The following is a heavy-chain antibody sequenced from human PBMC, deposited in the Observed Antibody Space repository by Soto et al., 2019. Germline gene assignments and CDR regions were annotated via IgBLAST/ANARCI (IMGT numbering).Heavy chain of an antibody. Sequence: EVQLVESGGGLVQPGGSLRLSCAASGFTFSSYSMNWVRQAPGKGLEWVSYISSSSSTIYYADSVKGRFTISRDNAKNSLYLQMNSLSDEDTAVYYCARDRDTSMVTADAFDIWGQGTMVTVSS. CDR3: ARDRDTSMVTADAFDI. CDR1: GFTFSSYS. D-gene: IGHD5-18*01. J-gene: IGHJ3*02. CDR2: ISSSSSTI. V-gene: IGHV3-48*02.